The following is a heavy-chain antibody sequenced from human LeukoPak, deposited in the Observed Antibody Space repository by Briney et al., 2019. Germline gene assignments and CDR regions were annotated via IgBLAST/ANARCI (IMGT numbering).Heavy chain of an antibody. J-gene: IGHJ5*02. D-gene: IGHD6-19*01. Sequence: ASVKVSCKASGYTLTSYGISWVRQAPGQGLEWMGWISAYNGNTNYAQKLQGRVTMTTDTSTSTAYMELRSLRSDDTAVYYCARIAYSSGWYEIDTAWFDPWGQGTLVTVSS. CDR3: ARIAYSSGWYEIDTAWFDP. CDR1: GYTLTSYG. V-gene: IGHV1-18*01. CDR2: ISAYNGNT.